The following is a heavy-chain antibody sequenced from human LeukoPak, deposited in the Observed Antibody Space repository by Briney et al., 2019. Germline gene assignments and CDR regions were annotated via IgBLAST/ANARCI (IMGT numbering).Heavy chain of an antibody. D-gene: IGHD3-22*01. CDR3: VRRRYYDSDGYWYHFDY. Sequence: SETLSLTCTVSGDSISSYYWNWIRQPPGRGLEWIGQVYYSGSINYNPSLKSRVTISPDTSKNQFSLKLTSVTAADTAVYYCVRRRYYDSDGYWYHFDYWGQGTLVTVSS. J-gene: IGHJ4*02. CDR2: VYYSGSI. CDR1: GDSISSYY. V-gene: IGHV4-59*08.